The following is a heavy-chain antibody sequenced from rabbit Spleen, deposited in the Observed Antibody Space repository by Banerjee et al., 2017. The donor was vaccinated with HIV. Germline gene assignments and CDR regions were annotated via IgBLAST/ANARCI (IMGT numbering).Heavy chain of an antibody. D-gene: IGHD2-1*01. V-gene: IGHV1S40*01. J-gene: IGHJ4*01. CDR3: ARDLVGVIGWNFGW. CDR2: INASTGKP. Sequence: QSLEESGGDLVKPGASLTLTCTASGFSFSSSDYICWVRQAPGKGLEWIACINASTGKPVYATWASGRFTISRTSSTTVTLRMTSLTAADRATYFCARDLVGVIGWNFGWWGPGTLVTVS. CDR1: GFSFSSSDY.